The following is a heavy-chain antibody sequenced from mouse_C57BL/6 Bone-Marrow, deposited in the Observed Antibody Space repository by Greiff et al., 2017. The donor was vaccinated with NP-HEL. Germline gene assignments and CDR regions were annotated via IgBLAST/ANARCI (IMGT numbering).Heavy chain of an antibody. CDR2: IHPNSGSP. J-gene: IGHJ2*01. CDR3: ATPLGSYYFDY. CDR1: GYTFTSYW. D-gene: IGHD4-1*01. Sequence: QVHVKQPGAELVKPGASVKLSCKASGYTFTSYWMHWVKQRPGQGLEWIGMIHPNSGSPYYNEKFKSKATLTVDKSSSTAYMLLSSLTSEDSAVYYYATPLGSYYFDYWGQGTTLTVSS. V-gene: IGHV1-64*01.